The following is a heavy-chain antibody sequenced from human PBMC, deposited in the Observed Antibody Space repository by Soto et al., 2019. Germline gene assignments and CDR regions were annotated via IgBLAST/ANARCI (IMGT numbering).Heavy chain of an antibody. D-gene: IGHD3-10*01. CDR3: VRHYYGSGYLYYYGMDV. Sequence: PGGSLRLSCSASGFTFSSYAMHWVRQAPGKGLEYVSAISSNGGSTYYADSVKGRFTISRDNSKNTLYLQMSSLRAEDTAVYYCVRHYYGSGYLYYYGMDVWGQGTTVTVS. CDR2: ISSNGGST. V-gene: IGHV3-64D*06. J-gene: IGHJ6*02. CDR1: GFTFSSYA.